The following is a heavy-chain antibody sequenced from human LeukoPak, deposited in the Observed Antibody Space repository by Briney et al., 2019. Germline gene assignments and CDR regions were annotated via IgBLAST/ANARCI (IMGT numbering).Heavy chain of an antibody. V-gene: IGHV4-59*01. D-gene: IGHD5-18*01. CDR3: ARAGSYGYMGY. Sequence: SETLSLTCTVSGGSISSYYWSWIRQPPGKGLEWIGYIYYTGGTNYNPSLKSRVTISADTSKNQFSLKLSSVTAADTAVYYCARAGSYGYMGYWGQGTLVTVSS. CDR1: GGSISSYY. J-gene: IGHJ4*02. CDR2: IYYTGGT.